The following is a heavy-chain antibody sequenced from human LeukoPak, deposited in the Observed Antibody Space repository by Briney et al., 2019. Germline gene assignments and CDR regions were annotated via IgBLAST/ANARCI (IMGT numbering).Heavy chain of an antibody. CDR3: AKGQELDDGVFDS. CDR2: IRSNGETT. D-gene: IGHD1-1*01. Sequence: GGSLRLSCAASGFTFSSIAMTWVRQAPGKGLEWVSTIRSNGETTYNADSMKGRFTISRDNSKKTLYLQLNSLRVEDTAIYYCAKGQELDDGVFDSWGQGTLVTVSS. V-gene: IGHV3-23*01. J-gene: IGHJ4*02. CDR1: GFTFSSIA.